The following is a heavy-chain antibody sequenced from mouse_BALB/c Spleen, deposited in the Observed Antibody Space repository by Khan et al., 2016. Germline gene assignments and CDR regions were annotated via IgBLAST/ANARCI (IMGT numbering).Heavy chain of an antibody. V-gene: IGHV2-6-7*01. J-gene: IGHJ4*01. CDR2: IWGDGTT. CDR3: ARDGWGDYAMDY. D-gene: IGHD1-1*02. Sequence: QVQLKESGPGLVAPSQSLSITCTVSGFSLIAYGVNWVRQPPGKSLEWLGMIWGDGTTDYNSAPKSRLNITTDNSTSHVLLTMHRLQTDDTARYYCARDGWGDYAMDYWGQGTSVTVSS. CDR1: GFSLIAYG.